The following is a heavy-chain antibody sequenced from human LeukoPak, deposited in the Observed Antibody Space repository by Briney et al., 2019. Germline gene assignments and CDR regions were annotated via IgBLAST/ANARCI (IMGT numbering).Heavy chain of an antibody. CDR2: ISAYNGNT. CDR3: ARDNPGDYGDPVFDY. CDR1: GYTFTSYG. J-gene: IGHJ4*02. D-gene: IGHD4-17*01. Sequence: ASVKVSRKTSGYTFTSYGISWVRQAPGQGLEWMGWISAYNGNTNSAQKLQGRVTMTTDTSTSTAYMELRSLRSDDTAVYYCARDNPGDYGDPVFDYWGQRTLVTVSS. V-gene: IGHV1-18*01.